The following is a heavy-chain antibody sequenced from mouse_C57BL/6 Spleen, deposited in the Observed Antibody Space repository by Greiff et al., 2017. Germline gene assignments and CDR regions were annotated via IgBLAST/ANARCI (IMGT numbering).Heavy chain of an antibody. V-gene: IGHV1-42*01. CDR3: APHYYGSSYSYYYAMDD. Sequence: VQLQQSGPELVKPGASVKISCTASGYSFTGYYMNWVKQSPEKSLVWIGEINPSTGGTTYNQKFKAKATLTVDKSSSTAYMQLKSLTSEDSAVYYCAPHYYGSSYSYYYAMDDWGKGTSVTVSS. CDR1: GYSFTGYY. CDR2: INPSTGGT. D-gene: IGHD1-1*01. J-gene: IGHJ4*01.